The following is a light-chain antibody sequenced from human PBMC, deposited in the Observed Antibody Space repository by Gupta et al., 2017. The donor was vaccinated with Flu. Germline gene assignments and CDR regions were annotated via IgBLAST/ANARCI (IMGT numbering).Light chain of an antibody. J-gene: IGLJ3*02. Sequence: QSVLTQPPSASGTPGQRVTISCSGSSFNIGSRAVNWYQQLPGTAPKLLIYNNDLRPSGVPDRYSGSKSGTSASLAISGPQSEDEADYYCAAWDDSLNAWLFGGGTKLTVL. CDR2: NND. V-gene: IGLV1-44*01. CDR1: SFNIGSRA. CDR3: AAWDDSLNAWL.